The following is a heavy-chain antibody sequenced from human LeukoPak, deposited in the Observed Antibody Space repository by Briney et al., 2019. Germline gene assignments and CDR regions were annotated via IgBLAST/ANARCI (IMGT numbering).Heavy chain of an antibody. CDR2: ISSSSNYI. CDR1: GFTFSSYS. CDR3: ARQNPGRHVYYYYYMDV. V-gene: IGHV3-21*01. Sequence: GGSLRLSCAASGFTFSSYSMNWVRQAPGKGLEWVSSISSSSNYIDNADSVKGRFTISRDNAKSSLYLQMNSLRAEDTAVYYCARQNPGRHVYYYYYMDVWGKGTTVTISS. J-gene: IGHJ6*03. D-gene: IGHD1-14*01.